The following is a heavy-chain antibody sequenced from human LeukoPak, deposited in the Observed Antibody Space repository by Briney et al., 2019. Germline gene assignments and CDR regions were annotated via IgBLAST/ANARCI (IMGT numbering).Heavy chain of an antibody. V-gene: IGHV4-31*03. CDR3: ALSRYGEALFDY. CDR1: GVSIASNTHY. CDR2: ISYSDPT. J-gene: IGHJ4*02. D-gene: IGHD3-10*01. Sequence: SETLSLTCNVSGVSIASNTHYWSWIRQHPGTGLEWIGFISYSDPTSYNPSLRSRVAFSLDTSKNQFSLQLHSVTAADTAVYYCALSRYGEALFDYWGQGSLVTVSS.